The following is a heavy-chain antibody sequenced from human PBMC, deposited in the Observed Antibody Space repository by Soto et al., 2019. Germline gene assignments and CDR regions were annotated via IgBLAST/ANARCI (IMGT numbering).Heavy chain of an antibody. CDR3: ARRAVVAATLLGYNYYGMDV. J-gene: IGHJ6*02. V-gene: IGHV4-34*01. CDR2: INHSGST. CDR1: GGSFSGYY. D-gene: IGHD2-15*01. Sequence: ETLXLTCAVXGGSFSGYYWSXIRQPPGKGLEWIGEINHSGSTNYNPSLKSRVTISVDTSKNQFSLKLNSVTAADTAVYYCARRAVVAATLLGYNYYGMDVWGQGTTVTVSS.